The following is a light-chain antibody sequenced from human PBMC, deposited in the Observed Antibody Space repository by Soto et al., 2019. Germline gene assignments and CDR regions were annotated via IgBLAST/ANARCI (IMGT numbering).Light chain of an antibody. CDR3: GTWDSSLSAV. V-gene: IGLV1-51*02. Sequence: QSVLTQPPSVSAAPGQKVTISCSGSSSNIGNNYVSWYQQLPGTAPKLLIYENNKPPSGIPDRFSGSKSGTSATLGITGLPTGDEADYYCGTWDSSLSAVFGGGTQLTVL. CDR1: SSNIGNNY. CDR2: ENN. J-gene: IGLJ7*01.